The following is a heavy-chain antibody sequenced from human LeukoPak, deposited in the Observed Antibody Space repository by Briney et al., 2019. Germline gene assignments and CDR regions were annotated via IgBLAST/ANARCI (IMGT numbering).Heavy chain of an antibody. CDR1: GFTVSSNY. V-gene: IGHV3-66*01. CDR2: IYSGGTT. Sequence: PGGSLRLSCAVSGFTVSSNYMSWVRQAPGKGLEWVSVIYSGGTTYYADSVKGRFTISRDNSKNTLCLQMNNLRAEDTAVYYCARLDFGDYGVYFFDYWGQGTLVTVSS. J-gene: IGHJ4*02. D-gene: IGHD4-17*01. CDR3: ARLDFGDYGVYFFDY.